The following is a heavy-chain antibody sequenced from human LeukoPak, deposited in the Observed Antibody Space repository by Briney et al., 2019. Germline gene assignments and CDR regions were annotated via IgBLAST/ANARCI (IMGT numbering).Heavy chain of an antibody. J-gene: IGHJ4*02. Sequence: SETLSLTCTVSGGSISSYYWSWIRQPPGKGLEWIGCIYYSGSTNYNPSLTTRVNISVDTSKTQSSLKLSSVTAADTAVYYCARADSSSWEYYFDYWGQGTLVTVSS. D-gene: IGHD6-13*01. CDR2: IYYSGST. V-gene: IGHV4-59*01. CDR3: ARADSSSWEYYFDY. CDR1: GGSISSYY.